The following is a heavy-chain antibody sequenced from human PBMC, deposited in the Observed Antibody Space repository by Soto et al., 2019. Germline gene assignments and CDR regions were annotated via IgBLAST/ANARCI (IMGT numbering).Heavy chain of an antibody. CDR2: INHSGST. J-gene: IGHJ6*02. CDR3: ARGGHIVVVPAGSYYYYGMDV. D-gene: IGHD2-2*01. V-gene: IGHV4-34*01. Sequence: QVQLQQWGAGLLKPSETLSLTCAVYGGSFSGYYWSWIRQPPGKGLEWIGEINHSGSTNYNPSLKGRVTISVDTSKNQFSLKLSSVTAADTAVYYCARGGHIVVVPAGSYYYYGMDVWGQGTTVTVSS. CDR1: GGSFSGYY.